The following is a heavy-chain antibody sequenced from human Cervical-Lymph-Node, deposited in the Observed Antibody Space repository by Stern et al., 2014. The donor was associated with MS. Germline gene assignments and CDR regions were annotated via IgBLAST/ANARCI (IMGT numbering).Heavy chain of an antibody. J-gene: IGHJ4*02. V-gene: IGHV4-59*01. CDR1: GGSISSYY. CDR3: ARGYSSSWYGGRFFNY. CDR2: IYYSGHT. D-gene: IGHD6-13*01. Sequence: QVQLVQSGPGLVKPSETLSLTCTVSGGSISSYYWSWIRQPPGKGLEWIAYIYYSGHTDYNPSLQGRVTLSVDTSKNQISLRLSSVTAADTAVYYCARGYSSSWYGGRFFNYWGQGTLVTVSS.